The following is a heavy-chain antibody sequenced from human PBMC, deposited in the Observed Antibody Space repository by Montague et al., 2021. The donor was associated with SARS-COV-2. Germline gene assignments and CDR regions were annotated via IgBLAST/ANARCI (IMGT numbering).Heavy chain of an antibody. V-gene: IGHV4-39*01. Sequence: SETLSLTCTVSGGSITNRVYYWGWIRQPPGKGLEWIATIHHGGDTYYNASLKSRLTISVDPSKNQFSLRLSSVTAADTALYYCARLIYGLFDYWGQGALVTVSS. J-gene: IGHJ4*02. CDR2: IHHGGDT. CDR1: GGSITNRVYY. D-gene: IGHD4-17*01. CDR3: ARLIYGLFDY.